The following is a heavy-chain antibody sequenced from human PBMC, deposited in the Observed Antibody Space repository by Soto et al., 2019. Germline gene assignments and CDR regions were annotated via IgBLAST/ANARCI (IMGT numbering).Heavy chain of an antibody. J-gene: IGHJ5*02. CDR2: IYYSGTT. D-gene: IGHD6-19*01. V-gene: IGHV4-39*01. Sequence: QLQLQESGPGLVKPSETLSLTCTVSGGSISSSIYYWGWIRQPPGKGLEWIGSIYYSGTTYYNPSLKIRVTISVDTSKNQFSLKLSSVTAADTAVYYCARHTPSVAGTPNWFDPWGQGTLVTVSS. CDR1: GGSISSSIYY. CDR3: ARHTPSVAGTPNWFDP.